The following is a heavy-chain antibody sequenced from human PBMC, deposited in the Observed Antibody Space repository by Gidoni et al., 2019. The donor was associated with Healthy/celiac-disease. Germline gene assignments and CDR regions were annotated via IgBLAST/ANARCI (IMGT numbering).Heavy chain of an antibody. J-gene: IGHJ4*02. D-gene: IGHD3-3*01. Sequence: EVQLVQSGAEVKKRGESLKISCKGSGYSYTSYWIGWVRQMPGKGLEWMGIIYPGDSDTRYSPSFQGQVTISADKSISTAYLQWSSLKASDTAMYYCARHGNKRFLESLSPNDYWGQGTLVTVSS. CDR1: GYSYTSYW. CDR3: ARHGNKRFLESLSPNDY. CDR2: IYPGDSDT. V-gene: IGHV5-51*01.